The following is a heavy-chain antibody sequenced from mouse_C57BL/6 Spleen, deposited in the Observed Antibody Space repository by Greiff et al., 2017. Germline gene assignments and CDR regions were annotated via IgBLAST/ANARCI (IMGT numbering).Heavy chain of an antibody. CDR3: AREGGYDEYYYAMDY. Sequence: EVQLQESGPGLVKPSQSLSLTCSVTGYSITRGYYWNWIRQFPGNKLEWMGYISYDGSNNYNPSLKNRISITRATSKNQFFLKLNSVTTEDTATYYCAREGGYDEYYYAMDYWGQGTSVTVSS. J-gene: IGHJ4*01. D-gene: IGHD2-2*01. V-gene: IGHV3-6*01. CDR1: GYSITRGYY. CDR2: ISYDGSN.